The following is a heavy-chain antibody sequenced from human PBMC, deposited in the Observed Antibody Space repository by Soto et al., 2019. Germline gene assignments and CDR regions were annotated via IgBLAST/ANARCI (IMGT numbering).Heavy chain of an antibody. D-gene: IGHD6-13*01. Sequence: QVQLQQWGAGLLKPSETLSLTCAVYGGSFSGYYWSWIRQPPGKGLEWIGEINHSGSTNYNPSLKSRVTISVDTSKNQFTLKLSSVTAADTVVYYCARGGRRSSSWYLGYFQHWGQGTLVTVSS. CDR3: ARGGRRSSSWYLGYFQH. CDR2: INHSGST. J-gene: IGHJ1*01. CDR1: GGSFSGYY. V-gene: IGHV4-34*01.